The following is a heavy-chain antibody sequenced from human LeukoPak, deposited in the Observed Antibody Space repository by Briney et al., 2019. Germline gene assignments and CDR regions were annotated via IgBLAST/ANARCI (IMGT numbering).Heavy chain of an antibody. Sequence: PSQTLSLTCTVSDDSISDYYRGWIRQPPGKGLEWIGYFYNSGRSTYNPSLKSRVTISADTSKNHFSLKLNSVTTADTAVYYCTRGAGWLIDYWGQGILVTVSS. J-gene: IGHJ4*02. V-gene: IGHV4-59*01. CDR1: DDSISDYY. D-gene: IGHD3-16*01. CDR3: TRGAGWLIDY. CDR2: FYNSGRS.